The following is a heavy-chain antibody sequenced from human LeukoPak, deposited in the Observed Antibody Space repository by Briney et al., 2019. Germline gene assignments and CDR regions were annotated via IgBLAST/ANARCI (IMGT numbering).Heavy chain of an antibody. CDR3: ARDLIHDY. CDR2: IKQDGSEK. V-gene: IGHV3-7*01. Sequence: PGGSLRLSCAASGFTFSSYAMSWVRQAPGKGLEWVANIKQDGSEKYYVDSVKGRFTISRDNAKNSLYLQMNSLRAEDTAVYYCARDLIHDYWGQGTLVTVSS. CDR1: GFTFSSYA. D-gene: IGHD2/OR15-2a*01. J-gene: IGHJ4*02.